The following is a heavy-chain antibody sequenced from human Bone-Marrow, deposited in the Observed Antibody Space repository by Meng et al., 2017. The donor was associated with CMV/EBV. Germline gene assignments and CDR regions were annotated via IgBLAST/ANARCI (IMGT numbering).Heavy chain of an antibody. CDR2: ISGSGGST. V-gene: IGHV3-23*01. D-gene: IGHD3-9*01. CDR1: GFTFSSYA. CDR3: ASSGFLRYFDWFADY. J-gene: IGHJ4*02. Sequence: GGSLRLSCAASGFTFSSYAMSWVRQAPGKGLEWVSAISGSGGSTYYADSVKGRFTISRDNSKNTLYLQMNSRRAEDTAVYYCASSGFLRYFDWFADYWGQGTLVTVSS.